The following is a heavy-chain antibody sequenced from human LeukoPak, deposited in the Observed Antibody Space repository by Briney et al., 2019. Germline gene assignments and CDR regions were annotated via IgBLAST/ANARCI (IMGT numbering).Heavy chain of an antibody. CDR3: ARGGPYGDYVFDY. V-gene: IGHV1-69*05. CDR2: IIPIFGTA. D-gene: IGHD4-17*01. CDR1: GGTFSSYA. J-gene: IGHJ4*02. Sequence: SVKVSCKASGGTFSSYAISWVRQAPGQGLEWMGGIIPIFGTANYAQKLQGRVTMTTDTSTSTAYMELRSLGSDDTAVYYCARGGPYGDYVFDYWGQGTLVTVSS.